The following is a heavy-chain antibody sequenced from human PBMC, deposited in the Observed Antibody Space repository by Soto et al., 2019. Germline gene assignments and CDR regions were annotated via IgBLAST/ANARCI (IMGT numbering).Heavy chain of an antibody. D-gene: IGHD1-26*01. V-gene: IGHV3-33*01. J-gene: IGHJ4*02. Sequence: GGSLRLSCAASGFTFSSYGMHWVRQAPGKGLEWVAVIWYDGSNKYYADSVKGRFTISRDNSKNTLYLQMNSLRAEDTAVYYCAREFLGGPFSTYWGQGTLVTVSS. CDR2: IWYDGSNK. CDR1: GFTFSSYG. CDR3: AREFLGGPFSTY.